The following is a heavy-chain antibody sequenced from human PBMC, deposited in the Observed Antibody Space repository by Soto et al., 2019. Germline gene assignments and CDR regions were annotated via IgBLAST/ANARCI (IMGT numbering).Heavy chain of an antibody. CDR1: GFTFSSSA. V-gene: IGHV3-23*01. CDR3: SKFKVDTIVTSCWWNWLDP. CDR2: IRGTNGNT. J-gene: IGHJ5*02. D-gene: IGHD5-12*01. Sequence: EVQLLESGGGLVQPGGSLRLSCAASGFTFSSSAMSWVRQAPGKGLEWVSAIRGTNGNTHYAESVKGRLTISRDNSKNTLYLQMNFLRAEDTAVYYFSKFKVDTIVTSCWWNWLDPWGQGTLVIVSS.